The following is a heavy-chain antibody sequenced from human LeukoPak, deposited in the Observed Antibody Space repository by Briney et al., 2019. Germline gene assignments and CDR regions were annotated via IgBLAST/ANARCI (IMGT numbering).Heavy chain of an antibody. CDR1: RFTLSTYW. V-gene: IGHV3-7*01. CDR2: IKQDGSQE. CDR3: ARGVPYDSWSGPHYSDY. J-gene: IGHJ4*02. D-gene: IGHD3-3*01. Sequence: GGSLRLSCAASRFTLSTYWMSLVRQAPGKGLEWVAHIKQDGSQEYYVDSVKGRFTISRDSAKNSLYLQMNSLRAEDTAVYYCARGVPYDSWSGPHYSDYWGRGTLVTVSS.